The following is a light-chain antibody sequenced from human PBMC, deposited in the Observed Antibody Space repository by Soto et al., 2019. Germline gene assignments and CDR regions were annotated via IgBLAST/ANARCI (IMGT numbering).Light chain of an antibody. V-gene: IGLV1-47*01. Sequence: QSVLTQPPSASGTPGQRVIISCSGSSSNSGSTSVHWFQQFPGTAPQLLIYRYYRRPSGVPDRFSGSKSGTAASLAISGLRSEDEADYYCATWDDRLSGWVFGGGTKLTVL. CDR2: RYY. CDR3: ATWDDRLSGWV. CDR1: SSNSGSTS. J-gene: IGLJ3*02.